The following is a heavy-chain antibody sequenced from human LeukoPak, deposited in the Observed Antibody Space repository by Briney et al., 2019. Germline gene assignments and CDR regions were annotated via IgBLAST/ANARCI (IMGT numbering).Heavy chain of an antibody. V-gene: IGHV1-18*01. D-gene: IGHD3-10*01. Sequence: GASVKVSCKASGYTFTSYGINWVRQAPGQGLEWMGWISVYNSNTNYAQKLQGRVTMTTDTSTSTAYMELRSLRSDDTAVYYCAGGSGSYYGYYYGMDVWGQGTTVTVSS. CDR2: ISVYNSNT. CDR3: AGGSGSYYGYYYGMDV. J-gene: IGHJ6*02. CDR1: GYTFTSYG.